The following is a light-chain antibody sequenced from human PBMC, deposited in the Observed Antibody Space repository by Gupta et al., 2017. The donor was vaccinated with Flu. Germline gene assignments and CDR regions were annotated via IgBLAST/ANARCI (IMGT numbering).Light chain of an antibody. CDR3: QQYIYWPLT. CDR1: QSVSSN. J-gene: IGKJ4*01. V-gene: IGKV3-15*01. Sequence: EIVMTQSPATLSVSPGERATLSCRASQSVSSNLAWYQQKVGQAPKLLIYGASTRATGISARFSGSGSGTDFTLTISSLQSEDFAVYYCQQYIYWPLTFGGGTKVEIK. CDR2: GAS.